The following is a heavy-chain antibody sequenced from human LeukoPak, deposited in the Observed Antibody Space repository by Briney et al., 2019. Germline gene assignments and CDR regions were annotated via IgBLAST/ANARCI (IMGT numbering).Heavy chain of an antibody. CDR1: GGSISTYY. CDR3: AREGDGSGSYTD. J-gene: IGHJ4*02. V-gene: IGHV4-59*01. Sequence: SETLSLTCTVSGGSISTYYRSWIRQPPGKGLEWIGYIYYSGSTNYNPSLKSRVTISVDTSKNQFSLKLSSVTAADTAVYYCAREGDGSGSYTDWGQGTLVTVSS. CDR2: IYYSGST. D-gene: IGHD3-10*01.